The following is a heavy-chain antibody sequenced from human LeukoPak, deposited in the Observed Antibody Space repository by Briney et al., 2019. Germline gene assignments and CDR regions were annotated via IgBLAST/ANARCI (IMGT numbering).Heavy chain of an antibody. CDR3: AREIVSAVAGNFDY. V-gene: IGHV3-48*03. Sequence: GGSLRLSCAASGFTFSSYEMNWVRQAPGKGLEWVSYISRSGSTRTYADAVKGRFTISRDNAQNSLYLEMNSLRAEDTAVYYCAREIVSAVAGNFDYWGQGTLVTVSS. J-gene: IGHJ4*02. CDR1: GFTFSSYE. D-gene: IGHD6-19*01. CDR2: ISRSGSTR.